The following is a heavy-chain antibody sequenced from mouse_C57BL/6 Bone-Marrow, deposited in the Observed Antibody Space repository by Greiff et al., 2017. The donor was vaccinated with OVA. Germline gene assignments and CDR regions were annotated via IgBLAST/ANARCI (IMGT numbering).Heavy chain of an antibody. Sequence: QVQLKESGPGLVQPSQSLSITCTVSGFSLTSYGVHWVRQSPGKGLEWLGVIWSGGSTDYNAAFISRLSISKDNSKSQVFFKMNRLQADDTAIYYCARNRGYDGYFDVWGTGTTVTVSS. CDR2: IWSGGST. V-gene: IGHV2-2*01. J-gene: IGHJ1*03. CDR3: ARNRGYDGYFDV. CDR1: GFSLTSYG. D-gene: IGHD2-2*01.